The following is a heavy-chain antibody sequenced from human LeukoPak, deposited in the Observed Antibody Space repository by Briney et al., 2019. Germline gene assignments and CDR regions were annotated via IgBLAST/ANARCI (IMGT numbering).Heavy chain of an antibody. V-gene: IGHV4-59*01. CDR1: GSSISNFY. J-gene: IGHJ5*02. D-gene: IGHD4-17*01. Sequence: SETLSLTCTVSGSSISNFYWAWVRLPPGKALEWIGSIYYNGSTIDNPSLKSRVTMSADSSKNQFSLNLKSVTAADTAVYYCARVRGHDYGDKAWFDPWGQGTLVTVSS. CDR3: ARVRGHDYGDKAWFDP. CDR2: IYYNGST.